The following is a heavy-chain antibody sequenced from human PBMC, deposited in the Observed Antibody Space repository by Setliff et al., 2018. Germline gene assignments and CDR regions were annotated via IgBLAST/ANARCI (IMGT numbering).Heavy chain of an antibody. V-gene: IGHV5-51*01. CDR3: ARNRVALYDAFDI. CDR2: IYPGDSDT. J-gene: IGHJ3*02. D-gene: IGHD5-12*01. Sequence: GESLKISCKGSGYSFTRYWIGWVRQMPGKGLEWMGIIYPGDSDTRYSPSFQGQVTISADKSINTAYLQWSSLKASDTAMYYCARNRVALYDAFDIWGQGTMVTVSS. CDR1: GYSFTRYW.